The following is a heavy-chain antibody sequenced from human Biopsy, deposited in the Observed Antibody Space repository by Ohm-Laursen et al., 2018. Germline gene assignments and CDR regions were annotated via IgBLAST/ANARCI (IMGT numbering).Heavy chain of an antibody. D-gene: IGHD1-26*01. J-gene: IGHJ4*02. Sequence: SVKVSCKASGGTFTNYAISWVRQAPGQGLAWMGGIIPIFGTANYAQKFQGRVTITADESTSTAYMELSSLRSDDTAVYYCARDALGGGSDRFCYWGQGSLVTVSS. CDR1: GGTFTNYA. CDR3: ARDALGGGSDRFCY. V-gene: IGHV1-69*13. CDR2: IIPIFGTA.